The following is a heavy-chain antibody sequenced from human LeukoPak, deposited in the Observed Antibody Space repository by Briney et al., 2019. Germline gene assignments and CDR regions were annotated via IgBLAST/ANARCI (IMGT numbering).Heavy chain of an antibody. CDR3: ARGNPYCSSASCYNY. Sequence: ASVKVSCKASGDTFTSCDINWVRQAPGQGPEWMGWMNPNSGNTGYAQRFQGRVSMTRDTSISTAYMELSSLRLEDTAVYYCARGNPYCSSASCYNYWGQGTLVTVSS. V-gene: IGHV1-8*01. D-gene: IGHD2-2*02. CDR2: MNPNSGNT. J-gene: IGHJ4*02. CDR1: GDTFTSCD.